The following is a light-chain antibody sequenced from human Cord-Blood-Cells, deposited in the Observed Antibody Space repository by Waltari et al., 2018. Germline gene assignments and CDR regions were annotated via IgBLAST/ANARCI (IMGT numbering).Light chain of an antibody. J-gene: IGLJ3*02. Sequence: QSALTQPASVSGSPGQSITISCTGTSSDVGSYNLVSWYQQHPGKAPKLMIYEGSKRPSXVSNRFXXSXXXXXXXXXSSGLQAEDEADYYCCSYAGSSTWVFGGGTKLTVL. CDR3: CSYAGSSTWV. V-gene: IGLV2-23*01. CDR1: SSDVGSYNL. CDR2: EGS.